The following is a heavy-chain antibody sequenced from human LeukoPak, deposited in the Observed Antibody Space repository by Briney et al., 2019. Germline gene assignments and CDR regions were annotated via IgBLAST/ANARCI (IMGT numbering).Heavy chain of an antibody. J-gene: IGHJ6*03. D-gene: IGHD2-2*01. CDR3: ASHPGRDCSSTSCKRNYYYYYYMDV. V-gene: IGHV1-69*13. CDR1: GGTFSSYA. Sequence: SVKVSCKASGGTFSSYAISWVRQAPGQGLEWMGGIIPIFGTANYAQKFQGRVTITSDESTSTAYMELSSLRSEDTAVYYCASHPGRDCSSTSCKRNYYYYYYMDVWGKGTTVTVSS. CDR2: IIPIFGTA.